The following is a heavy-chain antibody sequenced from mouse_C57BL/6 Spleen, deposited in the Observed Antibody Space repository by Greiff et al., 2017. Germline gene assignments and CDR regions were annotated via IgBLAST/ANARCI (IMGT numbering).Heavy chain of an antibody. J-gene: IGHJ2*01. Sequence: EVQLVESGPGLVKPSQSLSLTCSVTGYSITSGYYWNWIRQFPGNKLEWMGYISYDGSNNYNPSLKNRISITRDTSKNQFFLKLNSVTTEDTATYDCARAPQLSFDYWGQGTTLTVSS. V-gene: IGHV3-6*01. CDR3: ARAPQLSFDY. CDR1: GYSITSGYY. D-gene: IGHD4-1*02. CDR2: ISYDGSN.